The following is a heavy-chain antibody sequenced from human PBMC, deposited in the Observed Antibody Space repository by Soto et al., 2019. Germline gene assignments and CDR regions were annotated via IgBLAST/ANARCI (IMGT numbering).Heavy chain of an antibody. CDR1: GFTFDDYA. CDR3: AKDAYGSGSYSFDY. V-gene: IGHV3-9*01. Sequence: EVQLVESGGGLVQPGRSLRLSCAASGFTFDDYAMHWVRQAPGKGLEWVSGISWNSGSIGYADSVKGLFTISRDNAKNSLYLQMNSLRAEDTALYYCAKDAYGSGSYSFDYWGQGTLVTVSS. D-gene: IGHD3-10*01. J-gene: IGHJ4*02. CDR2: ISWNSGSI.